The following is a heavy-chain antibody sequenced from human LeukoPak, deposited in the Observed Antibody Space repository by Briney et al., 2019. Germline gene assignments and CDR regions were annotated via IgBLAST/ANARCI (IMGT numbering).Heavy chain of an antibody. CDR1: GGSISSSNW. CDR3: AIDRGYYDSSGYVNWLDP. CDR2: IYHSGST. Sequence: PSETLSLTCAVSGGSISSSNWWSWVRQPPGKGLEWIGEIYHSGSTNYNPSLKSRVTISVDKSKNQFSLKLSSVTAADTAVYYCAIDRGYYDSSGYVNWLDPWGQGTLVTVSS. J-gene: IGHJ5*02. D-gene: IGHD3-22*01. V-gene: IGHV4-4*02.